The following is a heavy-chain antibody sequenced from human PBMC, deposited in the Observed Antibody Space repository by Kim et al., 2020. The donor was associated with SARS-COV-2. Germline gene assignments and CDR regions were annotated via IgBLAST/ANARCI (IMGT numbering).Heavy chain of an antibody. CDR2: IYSGGST. CDR3: ARVNYGSGSYSD. V-gene: IGHV3-53*01. J-gene: IGHJ4*02. CDR1: GFTVSSNY. Sequence: GGSLRLSCAASGFTVSSNYMSWVRQAPGKGLEWVSVIYSGGSTYYADSVKGLFTISRANSKTTLYLQLNSLIAEDTAGYYCARVNYGSGSYSDWGQGTLVTVSS. D-gene: IGHD3-10*01.